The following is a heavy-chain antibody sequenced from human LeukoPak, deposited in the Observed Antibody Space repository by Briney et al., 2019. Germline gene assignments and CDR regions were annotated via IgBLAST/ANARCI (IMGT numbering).Heavy chain of an antibody. Sequence: SQTLSLTCAISGDSVSSNSAAWNWIRQSPSRGLEWLGRTYYRSKWYNDYAVSVKSRITINPDTSKNQFPLQLNSVTPEDTAVYYCARGTVLLWFGESSALDYYYGMDVWGQGTTVTVSS. D-gene: IGHD3-10*01. CDR1: GDSVSSNSAA. CDR3: ARGTVLLWFGESSALDYYYGMDV. V-gene: IGHV6-1*01. J-gene: IGHJ6*02. CDR2: TYYRSKWYN.